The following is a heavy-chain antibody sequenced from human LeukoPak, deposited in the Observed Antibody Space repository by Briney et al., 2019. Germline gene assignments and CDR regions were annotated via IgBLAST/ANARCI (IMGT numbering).Heavy chain of an antibody. CDR1: GYTFTSYD. J-gene: IGHJ5*02. Sequence: GASVKVSCKASGYTFTSYDINWVRQATGQGLDWVGWMNPNSGNTGYAQKFQGRVTMTRNTSISTAYMELSSLRSEDTAVYYCARGAPMIVENWFDPWGQGTLVTVSS. D-gene: IGHD3-22*01. CDR3: ARGAPMIVENWFDP. V-gene: IGHV1-8*01. CDR2: MNPNSGNT.